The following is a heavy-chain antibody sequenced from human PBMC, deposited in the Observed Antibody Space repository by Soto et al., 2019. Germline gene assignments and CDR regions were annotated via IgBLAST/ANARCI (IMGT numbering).Heavy chain of an antibody. CDR3: ARVGITIFGVAKGPHIDI. J-gene: IGHJ3*02. Sequence: QVQLVQSGAEVKKPGASVKVSCKASGYTFTSYAMHWVRQAPGQRLEWMGWINAGNGNTKYSQKFQGRVTITRDTSASTAYMELSSLRSEDTAVYYCARVGITIFGVAKGPHIDIWGQGTMVTVSS. CDR1: GYTFTSYA. V-gene: IGHV1-3*01. CDR2: INAGNGNT. D-gene: IGHD3-3*01.